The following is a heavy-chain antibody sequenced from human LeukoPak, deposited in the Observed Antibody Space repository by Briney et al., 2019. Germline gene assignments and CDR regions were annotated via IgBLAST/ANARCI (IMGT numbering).Heavy chain of an antibody. V-gene: IGHV3-30*02. CDR1: GFIFSDYG. J-gene: IGHJ4*02. D-gene: IGHD3-16*01. CDR3: AKDMGISATFDY. Sequence: GGSLRLSCAASGFIFSDYGMHWVRQAPGKGLEWVAFLWYDGKDKYYADSVTGRFAISRDNSKNTLSLQMNCLRAEDTGVYYCAKDMGISATFDYWGQGIQVTVSS. CDR2: LWYDGKDK.